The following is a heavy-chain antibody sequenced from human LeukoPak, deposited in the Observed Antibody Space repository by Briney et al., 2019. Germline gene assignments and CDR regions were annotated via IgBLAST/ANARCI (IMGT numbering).Heavy chain of an antibody. D-gene: IGHD1-26*01. Sequence: ASQTLSLTFTVSGGSISSGGYYWSWIRQPPGKGLEWIGYIYHSGGTYHNPSLKSRVIISVDTSKNQFSLKVNSVTAADTAVYYCARAGGSGSSPFDCWGQGILVTVSS. J-gene: IGHJ4*02. V-gene: IGHV4-30-2*01. CDR3: ARAGGSGSSPFDC. CDR1: GGSISSGGYY. CDR2: IYHSGGT.